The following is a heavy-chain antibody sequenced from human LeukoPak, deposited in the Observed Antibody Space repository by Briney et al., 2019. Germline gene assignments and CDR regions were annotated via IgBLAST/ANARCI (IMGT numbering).Heavy chain of an antibody. D-gene: IGHD3-22*01. CDR1: GFTFSSYE. CDR2: ISSSGSTI. Sequence: GGSLRLSCAVSGFTFSSYEMNWVRQAPGKGLEWVSYISSSGSTIYYADSVKGRFTISRDNAKNSLYLQMNSLRAEDTAVYYCARDVVSDYYDSSGSPGYWGQGTLVTVSS. CDR3: ARDVVSDYYDSSGSPGY. V-gene: IGHV3-48*03. J-gene: IGHJ4*02.